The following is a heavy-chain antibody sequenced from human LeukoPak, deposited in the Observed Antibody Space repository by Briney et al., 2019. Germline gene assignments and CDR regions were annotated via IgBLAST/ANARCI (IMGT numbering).Heavy chain of an antibody. CDR3: AKVIAVAGIAFDY. J-gene: IGHJ4*02. V-gene: IGHV3-23*01. CDR2: ISGSGGST. D-gene: IGHD6-19*01. CDR1: GFTFSSYA. Sequence: PGGSLRLSCAASGFTFSSYAMSWVRQAPGKGLEWVPAISGSGGSTYYADSVKGRFTISRDNSKNTLYLQMNSLRAEDTAVYYCAKVIAVAGIAFDYWGQGTLVTVSS.